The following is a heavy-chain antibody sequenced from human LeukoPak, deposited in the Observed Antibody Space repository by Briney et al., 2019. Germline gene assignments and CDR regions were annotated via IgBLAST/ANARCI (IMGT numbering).Heavy chain of an antibody. Sequence: PSETLSLTCTVSGGSISSYYWSWIRQPPGKGLEWIGYIYYSGSTNYNPSLKSRVTISVDTSKNQFSLKLSSVTAADTAVYFCARDCSGTSCGFDYWGQGALVTVSS. J-gene: IGHJ4*02. V-gene: IGHV4-59*01. CDR1: GGSISSYY. CDR3: ARDCSGTSCGFDY. D-gene: IGHD2-2*01. CDR2: IYYSGST.